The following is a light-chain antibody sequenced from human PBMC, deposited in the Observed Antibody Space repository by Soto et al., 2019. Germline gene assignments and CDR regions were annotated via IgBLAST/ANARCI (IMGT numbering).Light chain of an antibody. CDR1: QSISGN. V-gene: IGKV3-11*01. CDR2: DAS. CDR3: QQRSNWPSVT. J-gene: IGKJ4*01. Sequence: EIVLTQSPCTLSLSPGERATLSCRASQSISGNLAWYQQKPGQAPRLLIYDASTRATGIPARFSGSGSEIEFTLTISSLEPEDFGVYYCQQRSNWPSVTFGGGTKVDIK.